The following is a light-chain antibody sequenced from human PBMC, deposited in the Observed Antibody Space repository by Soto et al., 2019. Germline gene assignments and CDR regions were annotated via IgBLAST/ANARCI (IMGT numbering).Light chain of an antibody. Sequence: QPVLTQPPSASGTPGQRVTISCSGSRSSIGTNTVTWYQQLPGTAPKLLIYSDNQRPSGVPDRFSGSKSGTSASLAISALQSDDEAAYYCAAWDVRFVVFGGGTHLTVL. CDR1: RSSIGTNT. J-gene: IGLJ2*01. V-gene: IGLV1-44*01. CDR3: AAWDVRFVV. CDR2: SDN.